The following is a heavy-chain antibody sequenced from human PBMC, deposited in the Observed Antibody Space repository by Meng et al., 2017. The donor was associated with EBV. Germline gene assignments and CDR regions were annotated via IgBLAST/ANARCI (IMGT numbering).Heavy chain of an antibody. D-gene: IGHD6-19*01. CDR2: INPNCGGT. CDR1: GYTFSGYY. J-gene: IGHJ4*02. V-gene: IGHV1-2*06. CDR3: ARVGIAVAGTGDY. Sequence: QVQLVQSGAEVKTPGASVKVSCKASGYTFSGYYMPWVRQAPGQGLEWMGRINPNCGGTNYAQKFQGRVTMTRDTSISTAYMELSRLRSDDTAVYYCARVGIAVAGTGDYWGQGTLVTVSS.